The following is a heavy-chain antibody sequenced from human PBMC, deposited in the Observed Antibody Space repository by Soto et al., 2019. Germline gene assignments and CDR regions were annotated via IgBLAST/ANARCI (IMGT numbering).Heavy chain of an antibody. CDR1: GGSISSSIYF. J-gene: IGHJ6*02. V-gene: IGHV4-39*01. Sequence: PSETLSLTCTVSGGSISSSIYFWGLIRQPPGKGLEWIGSIYYSGSTYYNPSLKSRVTVSVDTSKNQFSLKLSSVTAADTAVYYCARLNGYCISTNCHGYYGMDVWGQGTTVTVSS. D-gene: IGHD2-2*03. CDR2: IYYSGST. CDR3: ARLNGYCISTNCHGYYGMDV.